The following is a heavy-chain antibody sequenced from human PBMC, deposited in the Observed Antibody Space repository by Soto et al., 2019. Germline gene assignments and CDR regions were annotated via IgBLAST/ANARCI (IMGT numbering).Heavy chain of an antibody. J-gene: IGHJ6*02. V-gene: IGHV1-69*08. CDR3: VRDQGNELLWLGEFTSIRSSYGMDV. Sequence: QVQLVQSGAEVKKPGSSVKVSCKASGGTFSSYTISWVRQAPGQGLEWMGRIIPILGIANYAQKFQGRVTITADKSTTTAYMELSSLRSEDTAVYYCVRDQGNELLWLGEFTSIRSSYGMDVWGQGTTVTVSS. CDR2: IIPILGIA. CDR1: GGTFSSYT. D-gene: IGHD3-10*01.